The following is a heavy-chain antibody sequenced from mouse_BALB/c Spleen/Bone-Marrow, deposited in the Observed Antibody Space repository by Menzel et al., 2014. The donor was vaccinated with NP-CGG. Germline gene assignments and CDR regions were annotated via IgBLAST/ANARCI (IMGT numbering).Heavy chain of an antibody. Sequence: QVQMKESGADLGEPGASVKISCQASGYTFTSYWMDWGKQRPCQGPEWVGEINPSNGRTNYNEKFNSMATLTVDKSSSTAYMQLSSLTSEDSAVFYCARLIYGSSYIVDFWGQGTSVTVSS. CDR1: GYTFTSYW. CDR3: ARLIYGSSYIVDF. D-gene: IGHD1-1*01. V-gene: IGHV1S81*02. CDR2: INPSNGRT. J-gene: IGHJ4*01.